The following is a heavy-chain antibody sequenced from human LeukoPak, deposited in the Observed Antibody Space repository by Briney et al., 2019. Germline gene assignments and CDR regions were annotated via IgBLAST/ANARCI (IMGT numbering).Heavy chain of an antibody. CDR2: IYHSGST. J-gene: IGHJ4*02. CDR3: ARIVVVAATPGHFDY. Sequence: SETLSLTCTVSGGSISSYYWGWIRQPPGKGLEWIGSIYHSGSTYYNPSLKSRVTISVDTSKNQFSLKLSSVTAADTAVYYCARIVVVAATPGHFDYWGQGTLVTVSS. V-gene: IGHV4-38-2*02. D-gene: IGHD2-15*01. CDR1: GGSISSYY.